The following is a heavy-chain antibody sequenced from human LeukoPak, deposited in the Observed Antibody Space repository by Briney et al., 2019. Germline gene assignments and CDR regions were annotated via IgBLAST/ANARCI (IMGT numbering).Heavy chain of an antibody. J-gene: IGHJ4*02. V-gene: IGHV4-4*07. Sequence: SETLSLICTVSGGSISSYYWSWIRQPAGKGPGWIGRIYISGSTNYNPSLKSRVTISVDKSKNQLSLKLSSVTAADTAVYYCARARYYYDSSGSTYYFDYWGQGTLVTVSS. CDR3: ARARYYYDSSGSTYYFDY. CDR2: IYISGST. D-gene: IGHD3-22*01. CDR1: GGSISSYY.